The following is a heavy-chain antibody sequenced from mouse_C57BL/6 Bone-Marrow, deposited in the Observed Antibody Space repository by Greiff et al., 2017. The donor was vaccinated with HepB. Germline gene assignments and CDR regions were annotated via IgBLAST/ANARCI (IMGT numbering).Heavy chain of an antibody. CDR1: GFTFSDYY. J-gene: IGHJ1*03. CDR2: INYDGSST. V-gene: IGHV5-16*01. Sequence: EVMLVESEGGLVQPGSSMKLSCTASGFTFSDYYMAWVRQVPEKGLEWVANINYDGSSTYYLDSLKSRFIISRDNAKNILYLQMSSLKSEDTATYYCAREGGDGYYWYWYFDVWGTGTTVTVSS. CDR3: AREGGDGYYWYWYFDV. D-gene: IGHD2-3*01.